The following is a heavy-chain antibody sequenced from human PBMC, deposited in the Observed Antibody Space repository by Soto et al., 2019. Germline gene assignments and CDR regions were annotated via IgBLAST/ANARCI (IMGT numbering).Heavy chain of an antibody. D-gene: IGHD3-3*01. V-gene: IGHV3-64*01. Sequence: PGGSLRLSCAASGFTFSSYAMHWVRQAPGKGLEYVSAISSNGGSTYYANSVKGRFTISRDNSKNTLYLQMGSLRAEDMAVYYCARDLQSGPLDYWGQGTLVTVSS. CDR2: ISSNGGST. CDR1: GFTFSSYA. J-gene: IGHJ4*02. CDR3: ARDLQSGPLDY.